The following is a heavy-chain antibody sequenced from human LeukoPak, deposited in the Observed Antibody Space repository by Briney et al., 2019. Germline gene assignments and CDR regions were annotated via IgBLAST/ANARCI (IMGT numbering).Heavy chain of an antibody. CDR3: AKDRTVGASYWYFDL. D-gene: IGHD1-26*01. CDR1: GFTFNTYV. V-gene: IGHV3-23*01. Sequence: GGSLRLSCAGSGFTFNTYVMTWVRQPPGKGLEWVSGISGSGTNTYYGDSVKGRFTVSRDNSKNTLYLQVNSLRAEDTAVYYCAKDRTVGASYWYFDLWGRGTLVTVSS. CDR2: ISGSGTNT. J-gene: IGHJ2*01.